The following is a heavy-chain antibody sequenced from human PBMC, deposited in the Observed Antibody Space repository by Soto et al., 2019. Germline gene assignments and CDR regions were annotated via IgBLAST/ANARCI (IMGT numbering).Heavy chain of an antibody. Sequence: LSLTCTVSGGSISSGGYYWSWIRQHPGKGLEWIGYIYYGGSTYYNPSLKSRVTISVDTSKNQFSLKLSSVTAADTAVYYCAGSIAARDNWFDPWGQGTLVTVSS. J-gene: IGHJ5*02. V-gene: IGHV4-31*03. D-gene: IGHD6-6*01. CDR1: GGSISSGGYY. CDR3: AGSIAARDNWFDP. CDR2: IYYGGST.